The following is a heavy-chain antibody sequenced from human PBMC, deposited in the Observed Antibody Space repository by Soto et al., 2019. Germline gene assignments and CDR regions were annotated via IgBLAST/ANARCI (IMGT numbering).Heavy chain of an antibody. CDR1: GYSFTSYW. CDR3: ARLRYYDSSGYYFDAFDI. D-gene: IGHD3-22*01. J-gene: IGHJ3*02. Sequence: PGESLKISCKTSGYSFTSYWISWVRQLPGKGLEWMGRIDPSDSYTNYSPSFQGHVTISADKSISTAYLQWSSLKASDTAMYYCARLRYYDSSGYYFDAFDIWGQGTMVTVSS. V-gene: IGHV5-10-1*01. CDR2: IDPSDSYT.